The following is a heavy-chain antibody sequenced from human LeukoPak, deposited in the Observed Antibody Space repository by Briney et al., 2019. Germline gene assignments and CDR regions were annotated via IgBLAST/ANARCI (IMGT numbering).Heavy chain of an antibody. Sequence: GASVKVSCKASGYTFTNSHMHWVRQAPGQGLEWMAIINPSGDSTTYAQNFQGRVAVTRDTSTSTVYMELSSLRSEDTAVYYCARGPCRGGSCYSFDYWGQGTLVTVSS. V-gene: IGHV1-46*01. CDR1: GYTFTNSH. CDR2: INPSGDST. CDR3: ARGPCRGGSCYSFDY. J-gene: IGHJ4*02. D-gene: IGHD2-15*01.